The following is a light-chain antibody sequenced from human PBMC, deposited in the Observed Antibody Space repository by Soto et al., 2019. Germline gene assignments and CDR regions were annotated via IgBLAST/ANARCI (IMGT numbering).Light chain of an antibody. CDR2: EVS. V-gene: IGLV2-8*01. CDR3: SSYAGSNNWN. CDR1: SSDVGGYNY. Sequence: QSALTQPPSASGSPGQSVTISCTGTSSDVGGYNYVSWYQQHPGKAPKLMIYEVSKRPSAVPDRFSGSKSGNTASLTVSGLQAEDEADYYCSSYAGSNNWNFGTGTKVTVL. J-gene: IGLJ1*01.